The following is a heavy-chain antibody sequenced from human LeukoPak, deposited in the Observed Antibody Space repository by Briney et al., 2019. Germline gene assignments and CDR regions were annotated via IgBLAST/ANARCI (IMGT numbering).Heavy chain of an antibody. CDR3: AKGLERESRLDS. D-gene: IGHD1-1*01. CDR1: GFTLSSYE. V-gene: IGHV3-23*01. J-gene: IGHJ4*02. CDR2: IGYGGADS. Sequence: GGSLRLSCTVSGFTLSSYEMTWFRQAPGKGLEWVSSIGYGGADSHYADSVKGRFTISRDNSRNTLYLQMNSLRAEDTALYYCAKGLERESRLDSWGQGTLVTVSS.